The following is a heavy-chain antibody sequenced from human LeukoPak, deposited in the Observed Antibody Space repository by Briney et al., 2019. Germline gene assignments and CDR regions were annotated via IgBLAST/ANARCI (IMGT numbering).Heavy chain of an antibody. J-gene: IGHJ5*02. CDR2: ISDSGGYT. V-gene: IGHV3-23*01. CDR1: GFTFNNYA. Sequence: GGSLRLSCAASGFTFNNYAMSWVRQAPGKGLEWVSVISDSGGYTYYADSVRGRFTISRDNSKNTLYLQMNSLRAEDTAVYYCARQDPYTSGWYPWGQGTLVTVSS. D-gene: IGHD6-19*01. CDR3: ARQDPYTSGWYP.